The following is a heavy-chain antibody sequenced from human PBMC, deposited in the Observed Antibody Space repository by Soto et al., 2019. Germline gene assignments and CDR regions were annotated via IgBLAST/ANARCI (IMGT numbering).Heavy chain of an antibody. J-gene: IGHJ4*02. CDR1: GAVVSSGGFS. D-gene: IGHD1-26*01. CDR2: ISYSGST. V-gene: IGHV4-61*08. CDR3: ARVTFLIVGSVFCTPFDF. Sequence: SETLSLTCTVAGAVVSSGGFSWSWIRQPPGKGLEWIGSISYSGSTTYYPSLRSRVTISVDTSKNQFSLRLNSVTAADTASYFCARVTFLIVGSVFCTPFDFWGQGTLVTVSS.